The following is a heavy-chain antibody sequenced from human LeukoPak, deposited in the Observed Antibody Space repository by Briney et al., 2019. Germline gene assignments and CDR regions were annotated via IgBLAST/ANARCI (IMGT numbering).Heavy chain of an antibody. D-gene: IGHD3-3*01. Sequence: SETLSLTCAVYGGSFSGYYWSWIRQPPGKGLEWIGEINHSGSTNYNPSLKSRVTISVDTSKNQFSLKLSSVTAEDTAVYYCARADDYDFWSGYSFDYWGQGTLVTVSS. V-gene: IGHV4-34*01. CDR2: INHSGST. CDR3: ARADDYDFWSGYSFDY. CDR1: GGSFSGYY. J-gene: IGHJ4*02.